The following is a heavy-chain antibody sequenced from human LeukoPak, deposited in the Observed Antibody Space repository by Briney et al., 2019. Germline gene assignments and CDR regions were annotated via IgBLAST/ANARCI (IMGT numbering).Heavy chain of an antibody. Sequence: SETLSLTCTVSGGSISSSGYYWGWIRQPPGKGLEWIGSIYYSGSTYYNPSLKSRVTISVDTSKNQFSLKLSSVTAADTAVYYCAHFKGGSFDFWGQGTMVTVSS. CDR3: AHFKGGSFDF. J-gene: IGHJ3*01. CDR2: IYYSGST. D-gene: IGHD1-26*01. V-gene: IGHV4-39*01. CDR1: GGSISSSGYY.